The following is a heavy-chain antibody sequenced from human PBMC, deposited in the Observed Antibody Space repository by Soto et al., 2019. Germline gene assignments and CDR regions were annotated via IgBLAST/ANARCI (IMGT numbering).Heavy chain of an antibody. CDR3: AKSRLEQYFFDA. Sequence: QVQLQESAPGLVKTSQTLSLTCTVSCVSLTSGGYYWSWIRQHPGKGLEWIGYIYHSGSTYYNPSLKSRFTISVDTSKNQFSLKLSSVTAADRAVYYCAKSRLEQYFFDAWGQGTLVSVSS. CDR2: IYHSGST. CDR1: CVSLTSGGYY. J-gene: IGHJ4*02. V-gene: IGHV4-31*03.